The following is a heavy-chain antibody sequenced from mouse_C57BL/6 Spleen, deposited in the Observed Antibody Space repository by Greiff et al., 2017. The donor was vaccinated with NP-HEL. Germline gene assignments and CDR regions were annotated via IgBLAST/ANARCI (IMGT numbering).Heavy chain of an antibody. V-gene: IGHV1-55*01. J-gene: IGHJ3*01. Sequence: QVQLQQPGAELVKPGASVKMSCKASGYTFTSYWITWVKQRPGQGLEWIGDIYPGSGSTNYNEKFKSKATLTVDTSSSTAYMQLSSLTSEDSAVYYCARRGYYGSSPLFAYWGQGTLVTVSA. D-gene: IGHD1-1*01. CDR2: IYPGSGST. CDR1: GYTFTSYW. CDR3: ARRGYYGSSPLFAY.